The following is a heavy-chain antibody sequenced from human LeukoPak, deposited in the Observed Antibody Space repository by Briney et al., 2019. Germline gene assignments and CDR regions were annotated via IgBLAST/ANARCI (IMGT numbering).Heavy chain of an antibody. J-gene: IGHJ4*02. CDR1: GFTFSSYS. V-gene: IGHV3-21*01. Sequence: GGSLRLSCAASGFTFSSYSMNWVRQAPGKGLEWVSSISSSSSYIYYADSVKGRFTISRDNAKNSLYLQMNRLRAEDTAVYYCASDIVATIHDYWGQGTLVTVSS. D-gene: IGHD5-12*01. CDR3: ASDIVATIHDY. CDR2: ISSSSSYI.